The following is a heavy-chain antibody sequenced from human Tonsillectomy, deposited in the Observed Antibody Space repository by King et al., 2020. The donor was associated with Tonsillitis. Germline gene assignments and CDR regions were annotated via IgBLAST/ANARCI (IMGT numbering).Heavy chain of an antibody. D-gene: IGHD3-22*01. CDR2: IYWDDDK. CDR3: AHGVGGITTAAGPIFDY. J-gene: IGHJ4*02. V-gene: IGHV2-5*02. Sequence: ITLKESGPTLVKPTQTLTLTCTFSGFSLSTSGVDVGWIRQPPGKALEWLALIYWDDDKRYSPSLKTRLTITKDTSKNQVVLTMTNMDPVDTATYYCAHGVGGITTAAGPIFDYWGQGTLGTVSP. CDR1: GFSLSTSGVD.